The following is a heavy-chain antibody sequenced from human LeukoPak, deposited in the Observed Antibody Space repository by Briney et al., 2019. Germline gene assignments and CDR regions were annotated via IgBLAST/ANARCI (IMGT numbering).Heavy chain of an antibody. CDR1: GYSFTSYW. Sequence: GESLKISCKGSGYSFTSYWVGWGRQMPGEGLEWMGIIYPGGSDTRYSPSFQGQVTISADKSISTAYLQWSSLKASDSAMYYCATNTMFRGIHAFDIWGQGTMVTVSS. CDR2: IYPGGSDT. J-gene: IGHJ3*02. V-gene: IGHV5-51*01. CDR3: ATNTMFRGIHAFDI. D-gene: IGHD3-10*01.